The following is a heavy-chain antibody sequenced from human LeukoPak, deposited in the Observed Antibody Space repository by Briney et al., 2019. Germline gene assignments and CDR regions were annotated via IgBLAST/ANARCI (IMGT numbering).Heavy chain of an antibody. CDR2: MGEDANEI. J-gene: IGHJ4*02. Sequence: GGSLRLSCTVSGFIFSDFSMSWVRQAPGKGLEWVAKMGEDANEIFYVDSVKGRFTISRDNTKKSLYLQLNSLRPEDSAVYYCARPRGCGSARCNNFDYWGQGTLVTVSS. D-gene: IGHD2-2*01. CDR3: ARPRGCGSARCNNFDY. V-gene: IGHV3-7*01. CDR1: GFIFSDFS.